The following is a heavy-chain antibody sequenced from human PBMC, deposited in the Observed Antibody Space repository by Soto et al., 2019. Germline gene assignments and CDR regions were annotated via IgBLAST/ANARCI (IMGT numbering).Heavy chain of an antibody. D-gene: IGHD4-17*01. CDR1: GFTFSSYG. J-gene: IGHJ4*02. CDR2: IWYDGSNK. CDR3: ARDHVRSTVTTTYYFDY. Sequence: GGSLRLSCAASGFTFSSYGMHWVRQAPGKGLEWVAVIWYDGSNKYYADSVKGRFTISRDNSKNTLYLQMNSLRAEDTAVYYCARDHVRSTVTTTYYFDYWGQGTLVTVSS. V-gene: IGHV3-33*01.